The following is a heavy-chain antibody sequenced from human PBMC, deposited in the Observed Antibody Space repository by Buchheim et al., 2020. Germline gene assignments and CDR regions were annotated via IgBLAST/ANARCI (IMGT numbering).Heavy chain of an antibody. CDR1: GFTFSSYA. J-gene: IGHJ4*02. D-gene: IGHD3-9*01. CDR2: ISYDGSNK. Sequence: QVQLVESGGGVVQPGRSLRLSCAASGFTFSSYAMHWVRQAPGKGLEWVAVISYDGSNKYYADSVKGRLTISRNNSKNNLYLQMNSLRAEDTAVYYCARDLGIEDILTGYYKGGPFDYWGQGTL. V-gene: IGHV3-30-3*01. CDR3: ARDLGIEDILTGYYKGGPFDY.